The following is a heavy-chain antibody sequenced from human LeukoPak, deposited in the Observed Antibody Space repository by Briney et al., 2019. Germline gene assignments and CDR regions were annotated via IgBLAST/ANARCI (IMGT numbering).Heavy chain of an antibody. CDR2: INPNSGGT. CDR1: GYTFTGYY. Sequence: ASVKVSCEASGYTFTGYYMHWVRQAPGQGLEWMGWINPNSGGTNYAQKFQGRVTMTRDTSISTAYMELSRLRSDNTAVYYCARAIDDFWSGYIYMDVWGNGTTVTVSS. CDR3: ARAIDDFWSGYIYMDV. V-gene: IGHV1-2*02. D-gene: IGHD3-3*01. J-gene: IGHJ6*03.